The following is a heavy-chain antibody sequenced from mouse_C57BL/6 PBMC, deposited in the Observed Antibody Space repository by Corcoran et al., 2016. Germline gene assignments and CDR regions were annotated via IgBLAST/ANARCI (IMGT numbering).Heavy chain of an antibody. CDR3: ACYGNYAYFDV. Sequence: EVQLQQSGPELVKPGASVKISCKASGYTFTDYYMNWVKQSHGKSLEWIGDINPNNGGTSYNQKFKGKATLTVDKSSSTAYMELRSLTSEDSAVYYCACYGNYAYFDVWGTGTTVTVSS. V-gene: IGHV1-26*01. J-gene: IGHJ1*03. CDR1: GYTFTDYY. D-gene: IGHD2-1*01. CDR2: INPNNGGT.